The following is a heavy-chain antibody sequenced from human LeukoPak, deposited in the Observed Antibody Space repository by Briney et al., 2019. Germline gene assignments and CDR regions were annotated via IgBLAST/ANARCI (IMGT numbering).Heavy chain of an antibody. CDR3: ARPRQMTTVTSFDY. V-gene: IGHV3-7*03. Sequence: GGSLRLSCAASGFTFSSYGMHWVRQAPGKGLEWVANIKQDGSEKYYVDSVKGRFTISSDNAKNSLYLQMNNLRAEDTAVYYCARPRQMTTVTSFDYWGQGTLVTVSS. J-gene: IGHJ4*02. CDR2: IKQDGSEK. CDR1: GFTFSSYG. D-gene: IGHD4-17*01.